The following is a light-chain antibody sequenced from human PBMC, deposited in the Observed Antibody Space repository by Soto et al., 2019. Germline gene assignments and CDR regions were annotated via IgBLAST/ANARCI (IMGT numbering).Light chain of an antibody. CDR2: GAS. V-gene: IGKV3-15*01. J-gene: IGKJ3*01. Sequence: EIVLTQSPATLSVSPGERATLSCRASESVSSDLAWYQQKPGQAPRLLIYGASTRATGIPARFSGSGSGTDSTLTIGSLQSEDFAVYYCQQYNNWPPFTFGPGTKVDIK. CDR1: ESVSSD. CDR3: QQYNNWPPFT.